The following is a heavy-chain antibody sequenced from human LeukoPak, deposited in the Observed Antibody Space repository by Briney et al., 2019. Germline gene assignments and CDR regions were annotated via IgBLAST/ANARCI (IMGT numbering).Heavy chain of an antibody. CDR3: ARVERIAAAY. V-gene: IGHV4-34*01. CDR1: DVSFSGYY. J-gene: IGHJ4*02. Sequence: PSETLSLTCAVYDVSFSGYYWSWIRQPPGKGLEWIGEINHSGSTNYNPSLKSRVTISVDTPKNQFSLNLRSVTAADTAVYYCARVERIAAAYWGQGTLVTVSS. D-gene: IGHD6-13*01. CDR2: INHSGST.